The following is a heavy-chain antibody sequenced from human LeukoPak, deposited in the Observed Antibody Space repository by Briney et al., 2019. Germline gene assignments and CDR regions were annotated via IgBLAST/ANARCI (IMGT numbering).Heavy chain of an antibody. Sequence: SETLSLTCAVYGGSFSGYYWSWIRQPPGKGLEWIGEINHSGSTNYNPSLKSRVTISVDTSKNQFSLKLSSVTAADTAVYYCARGRRYSGYEYDYWGQGTLVTVSS. J-gene: IGHJ4*02. V-gene: IGHV4-34*01. CDR3: ARGRRYSGYEYDY. CDR2: INHSGST. CDR1: GGSFSGYY. D-gene: IGHD5-12*01.